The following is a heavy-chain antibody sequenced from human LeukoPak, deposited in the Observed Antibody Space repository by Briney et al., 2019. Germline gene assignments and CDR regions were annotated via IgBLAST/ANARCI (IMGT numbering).Heavy chain of an antibody. CDR2: VSSDGINT. CDR1: GFTFSNFA. V-gene: IGHV3-23*01. Sequence: GGSLRLSCSASGFTFSNFAMSWVRQAPGKGLEWVSAVSSDGINTYYTDSLKGRFTISRDNSKKTVFLQMHSLTAEDTAVYYCAKPFGFLEWLYGGYFDSWGQGTLVTVSS. J-gene: IGHJ4*02. CDR3: AKPFGFLEWLYGGYFDS. D-gene: IGHD3-3*01.